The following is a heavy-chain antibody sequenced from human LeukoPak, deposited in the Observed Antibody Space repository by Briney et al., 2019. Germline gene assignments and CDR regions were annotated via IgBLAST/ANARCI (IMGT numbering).Heavy chain of an antibody. CDR3: AGVPLFGWYGTSY. Sequence: PSETLSLTCTVSGGSISSYYWSWIRQPPGKGLEWIGYIYYTGSTNYNPSLKSRVTISVDTSKNQFSLKLSSVTAADTAVYYCAGVPLFGWYGTSYWGQGTLVTVSS. D-gene: IGHD6-19*01. CDR2: IYYTGST. CDR1: GGSISSYY. J-gene: IGHJ4*02. V-gene: IGHV4-59*01.